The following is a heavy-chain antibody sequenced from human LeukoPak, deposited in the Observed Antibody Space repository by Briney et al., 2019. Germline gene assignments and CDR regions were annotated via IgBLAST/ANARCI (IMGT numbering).Heavy chain of an antibody. CDR1: GFTFDDYA. Sequence: GGSLRLSCAASGFTFDDYAMHWVRQAPGKGLEWVSGISWDSGRIDYADSVKGRFTISRDNAKNSLYLQMNSLRAEDTAVYYCASGRSSGFDYSNSYYFDYWGQGTLVTVSS. CDR2: ISWDSGRI. D-gene: IGHD4-11*01. J-gene: IGHJ4*02. V-gene: IGHV3-9*01. CDR3: ASGRSSGFDYSNSYYFDY.